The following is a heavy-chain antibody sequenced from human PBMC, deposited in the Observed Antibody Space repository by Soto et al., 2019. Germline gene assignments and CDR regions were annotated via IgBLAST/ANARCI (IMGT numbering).Heavy chain of an antibody. CDR1: GGSISSGGYY. D-gene: IGHD4-17*01. CDR3: ARDVLYGGNEYYFDY. Sequence: SETLSLTCTVSGGSISSGGYYWSWIRQHPEKGLELIGYISYNGRTYSNPSLRSRVTISADTSKNQFSLKLSSVTAEDTAVYYCARDVLYGGNEYYFDYWGQGTLVTVSS. J-gene: IGHJ4*02. V-gene: IGHV4-31*03. CDR2: ISYNGRT.